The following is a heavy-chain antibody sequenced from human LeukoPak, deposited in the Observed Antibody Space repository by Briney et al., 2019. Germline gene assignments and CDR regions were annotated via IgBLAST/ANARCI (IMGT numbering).Heavy chain of an antibody. D-gene: IGHD4-11*01. CDR3: ASHPQGGRYSNDNWFDP. J-gene: IGHJ5*02. V-gene: IGHV1-3*02. CDR2: SNAGNGNT. Sequence: GASVKVSCKASGYTFTSYAMHWVRQAPGQRLEWMGWSNAGNGNTKYSQEFQGRVTITTDTSTSTAYMELRSLRSDDTAVYYCASHPQGGRYSNDNWFDPWGQGTLVTVSS. CDR1: GYTFTSYA.